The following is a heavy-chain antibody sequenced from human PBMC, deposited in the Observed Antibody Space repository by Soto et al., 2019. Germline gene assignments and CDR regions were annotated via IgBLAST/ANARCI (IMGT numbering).Heavy chain of an antibody. CDR3: ARDPRGLPRQSSIAAAGTGWFDP. CDR2: ISAYNGNT. CDR1: GYTFTSYG. J-gene: IGHJ5*02. V-gene: IGHV1-18*01. Sequence: QVQLVQSGAEVKKPGASVKVSCKASGYTFTSYGISWVRQAPGQGLEWMGWISAYNGNTNYAQKLQGRVTMTTDTSTSTAYMELRSLRSDDTAVYYCARDPRGLPRQSSIAAAGTGWFDPWGQGTLVTVSS. D-gene: IGHD6-13*01.